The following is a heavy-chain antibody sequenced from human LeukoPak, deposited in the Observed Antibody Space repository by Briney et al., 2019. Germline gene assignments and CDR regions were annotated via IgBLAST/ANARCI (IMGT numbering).Heavy chain of an antibody. CDR3: AREGPGEGFVATIFYYYYYMDV. CDR2: INPNSVGT. D-gene: IGHD5-12*01. CDR1: GYTFTGYS. J-gene: IGHJ6*03. V-gene: IGHV1-2*02. Sequence: ASVKVSCKASGYTFTGYSMHWVRQDPGQALEWIGWINPNSVGTDYAQKFQGRVTMTRDTSISTAYMELSRLRSDDTAVYYCAREGPGEGFVATIFYYYYYMDVWGKGTTVTVSS.